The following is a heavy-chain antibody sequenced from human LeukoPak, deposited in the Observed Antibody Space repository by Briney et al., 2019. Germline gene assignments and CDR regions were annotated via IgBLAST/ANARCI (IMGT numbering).Heavy chain of an antibody. CDR1: GFTFSSYA. D-gene: IGHD1-26*01. CDR2: ISYDGSNK. V-gene: IGHV3-30-3*01. Sequence: GGSLRLSCAASGFTFSSYAMHWVRQAPGKGLEWVAVISYDGSNKYYADSVKGRFTISRDNSKNTLYLQMNSLRAEDTAVYYCAREWELNGGPAFDIWGQGTMVTVSS. CDR3: AREWELNGGPAFDI. J-gene: IGHJ3*02.